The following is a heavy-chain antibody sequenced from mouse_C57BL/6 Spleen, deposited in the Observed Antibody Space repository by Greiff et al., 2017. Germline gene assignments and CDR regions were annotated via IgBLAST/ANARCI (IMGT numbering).Heavy chain of an antibody. J-gene: IGHJ3*01. V-gene: IGHV1-69*01. CDR2: IDPSDSYT. Sequence: QVHVKQPGAELVMPGASVKLSCKASGYTFTSYWMHWVKQRPGQGLEWIGEIDPSDSYTNYNQKFKGKSTLTVDKSSSTAYMQLSSLTSADSAVYYCARKGGYVAWFAYWGQGTLVTVSA. CDR1: GYTFTSYW. D-gene: IGHD2-2*01. CDR3: ARKGGYVAWFAY.